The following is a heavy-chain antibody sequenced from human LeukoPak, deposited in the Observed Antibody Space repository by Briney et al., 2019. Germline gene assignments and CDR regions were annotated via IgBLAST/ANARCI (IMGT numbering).Heavy chain of an antibody. J-gene: IGHJ6*02. CDR1: GFTFSSYG. Sequence: PGGSLRLSCAASGFTFSSYGMHWVRQAPGNGLEWVAVISYDGSNKYYADSVKGRFTISRDNSKNTLYLQVNRLRAEDTAVYYCAKDHVGSSWYSYYYHYGMDVWGQGTTVTVSS. CDR2: ISYDGSNK. CDR3: AKDHVGSSWYSYYYHYGMDV. D-gene: IGHD6-13*01. V-gene: IGHV3-30*18.